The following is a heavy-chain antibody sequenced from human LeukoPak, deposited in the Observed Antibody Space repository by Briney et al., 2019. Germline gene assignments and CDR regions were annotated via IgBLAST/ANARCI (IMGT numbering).Heavy chain of an antibody. CDR1: GFTVSSNY. Sequence: PGGSLRLSCAASGFTVSSNYMSWVRQAPGKGLECVSVLYSDGDKYYTDSVRGRFTISRDNSKNTLTLQMNSLRAEDTAVYYCTTSPCSGGINCGHDYWGQGTLVTVSS. CDR3: TTSPCSGGINCGHDY. D-gene: IGHD2-15*01. V-gene: IGHV3-53*01. J-gene: IGHJ4*02. CDR2: LYSDGDK.